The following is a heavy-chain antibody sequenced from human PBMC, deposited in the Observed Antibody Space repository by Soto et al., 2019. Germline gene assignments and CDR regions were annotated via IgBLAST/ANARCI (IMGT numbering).Heavy chain of an antibody. CDR1: GYTLTELS. Sequence: ASVKVSCKVSGYTLTELSMHWVRQAPGKGLEWMGGFDPEDGETIYAQKFQGRVTMTEDTSTDTAYMELSSLRSEDTAVYYCATALYSSSTGWFDPWGQGTLVTVSS. V-gene: IGHV1-24*01. CDR2: FDPEDGET. J-gene: IGHJ5*02. CDR3: ATALYSSSTGWFDP. D-gene: IGHD6-6*01.